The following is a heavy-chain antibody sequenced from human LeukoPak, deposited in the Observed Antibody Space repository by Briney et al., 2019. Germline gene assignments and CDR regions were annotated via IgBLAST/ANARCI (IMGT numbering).Heavy chain of an antibody. Sequence: ASVKVSCKASGYTFTGYYMHWVRQAPGQGLEWMGWINPNSGGTNYAQKFPGRVTMTRDTSISTAYMELSRLRSDDTAVYYCASLNYYDSSGYYSVVDYWGQGTLVTVSS. CDR1: GYTFTGYY. CDR2: INPNSGGT. D-gene: IGHD3-22*01. V-gene: IGHV1-2*02. J-gene: IGHJ4*02. CDR3: ASLNYYDSSGYYSVVDY.